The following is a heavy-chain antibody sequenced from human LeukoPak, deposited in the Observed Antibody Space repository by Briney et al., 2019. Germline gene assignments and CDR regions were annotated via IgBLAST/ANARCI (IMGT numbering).Heavy chain of an antibody. V-gene: IGHV3-23*01. CDR2: IGGSGTRT. CDR1: GFTFTTYG. J-gene: IGHJ6*04. D-gene: IGHD3-10*02. CDR3: AELGITMIGGV. Sequence: GGTLRLSCSASGFTFTTYGMNWVRQAPGKGLEWVSGIGGSGTRTYYADSVKGRFTISRDNSKNSLYLQMNSLRAEDTAVYYCAELGITMIGGVWGKGTTVTISS.